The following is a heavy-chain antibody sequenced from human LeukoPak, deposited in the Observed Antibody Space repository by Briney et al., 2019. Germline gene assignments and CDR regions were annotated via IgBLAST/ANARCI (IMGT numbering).Heavy chain of an antibody. D-gene: IGHD1-26*01. CDR3: ARESAAYRDFDY. CDR2: ISAYNGNT. V-gene: IGHV1-18*01. CDR1: GYTFTSYG. J-gene: IGHJ4*02. Sequence: ASVKVSCKASGYTFTSYGISWVRQAPGQGLEWMGWISAYNGNTNYSQKLQGRVTMTTDTSTSTAYMELRSLRSDDTAVYYCARESAAYRDFDYWGQGTLVTVSS.